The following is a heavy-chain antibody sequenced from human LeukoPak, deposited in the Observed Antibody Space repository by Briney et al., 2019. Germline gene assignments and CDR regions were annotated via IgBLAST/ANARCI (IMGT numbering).Heavy chain of an antibody. V-gene: IGHV3-23*01. J-gene: IGHJ4*02. CDR2: NSGSGGST. CDR3: AKDGSMVRGVISNFDY. CDR1: GFTFSSYA. Sequence: PGGSLRLSCAASGFTFSSYAMSWVRQAPGKGLEWVSANSGSGGSTYYADSVKGRFTISRDNSKNTLYLQMNSLRAEDTAVYYCAKDGSMVRGVISNFDYWGQGTLVTVSS. D-gene: IGHD3-10*01.